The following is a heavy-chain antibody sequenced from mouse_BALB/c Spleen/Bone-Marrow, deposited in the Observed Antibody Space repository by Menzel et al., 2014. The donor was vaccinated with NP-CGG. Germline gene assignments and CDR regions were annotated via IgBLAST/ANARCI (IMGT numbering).Heavy chain of an antibody. Sequence: ESGGGLVQPGGSRKLSCAASGFTFSSFGMHLVRQAPEKGLEWVAYIISGRNTIYHPDKVKGRFHISRENPHHPLLLQMTSLSSEDAALYYCARSRYDGGGFAYWGQGTPVTVSA. CDR1: GFTFSSFG. V-gene: IGHV5-17*02. J-gene: IGHJ3*01. CDR3: ARSRYDGGGFAY. CDR2: IISGRNTI. D-gene: IGHD2-14*01.